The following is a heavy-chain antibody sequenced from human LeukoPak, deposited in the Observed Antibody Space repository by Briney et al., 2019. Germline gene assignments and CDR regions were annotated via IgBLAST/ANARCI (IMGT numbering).Heavy chain of an antibody. D-gene: IGHD6-19*01. CDR1: GFTFSRYG. CDR3: AKIGAVAGHFDY. Sequence: HPGGSLRLSCAASGFTFSRYGMHWVRQAPGKGLEWVAFIRYDGSGKSYADSVKGRFTISRDNSKNTLYLQMNSLRAEDTAMYYCAKIGAVAGHFDYWGQGTLVTVSS. J-gene: IGHJ4*02. V-gene: IGHV3-30*02. CDR2: IRYDGSGK.